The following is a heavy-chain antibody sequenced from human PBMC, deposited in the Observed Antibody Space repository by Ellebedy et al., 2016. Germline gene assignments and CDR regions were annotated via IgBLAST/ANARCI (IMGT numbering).Heavy chain of an antibody. D-gene: IGHD3-9*01. V-gene: IGHV4-61*01. Sequence: SETLSLTXTVSGGSISSGSYYWSWIRQPPGKGLEWIGYIYYSGSTNYNPSLKSRVTISVDTSKNQFSLKLSSVTAADTAVYYCARDGGTLRYFDWYLWPRPMDVWGQGTTVTVSS. CDR3: ARDGGTLRYFDWYLWPRPMDV. CDR2: IYYSGST. CDR1: GGSISSGSYY. J-gene: IGHJ6*02.